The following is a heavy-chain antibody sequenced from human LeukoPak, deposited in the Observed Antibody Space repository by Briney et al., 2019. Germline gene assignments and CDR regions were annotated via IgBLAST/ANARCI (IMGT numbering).Heavy chain of an antibody. CDR1: GFTFNGNA. J-gene: IGHJ4*02. CDR2: ISGSGGST. CDR3: AKAPTPDLYSGYNDY. V-gene: IGHV3-23*01. D-gene: IGHD5-12*01. Sequence: GGSLRLSCAASGFTFNGNAMGWVRQAPGKGLEWVSLISGSGGSTCYADSVKGRFTISRDNSKNTLYLQMNSLRAEDTAVYYCAKAPTPDLYSGYNDYWGQGTLVTVSS.